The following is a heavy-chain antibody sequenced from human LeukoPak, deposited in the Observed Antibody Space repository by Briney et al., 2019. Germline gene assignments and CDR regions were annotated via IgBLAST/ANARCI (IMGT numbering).Heavy chain of an antibody. Sequence: GGSLRLSCTASGFTFGDYAMSWFRQAPGKGLEWVGFIRSKAYGGTTEYAASVKGRFTISRDDSKSIAYLHMNSLKTEDTAVYYCTRDSRGGGYFYYYYYYMDVWGKGTTVTVSS. CDR3: TRDSRGGGYFYYYYYYMDV. CDR2: IRSKAYGGTT. J-gene: IGHJ6*03. CDR1: GFTFGDYA. V-gene: IGHV3-49*03. D-gene: IGHD2-21*02.